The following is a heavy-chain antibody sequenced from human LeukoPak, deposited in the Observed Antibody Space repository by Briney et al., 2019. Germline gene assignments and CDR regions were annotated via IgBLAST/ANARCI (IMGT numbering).Heavy chain of an antibody. Sequence: GGSLRLSCAASGFTFSSYAMSWVRQAPGKGLEWVSAISGSGGSTYYADSVKGRFTISRDNSKNTLYLKMNSLSAEDTAVYYCAKKSDWMVRGVYNYWGQETLVTVSS. D-gene: IGHD3-10*01. CDR2: ISGSGGST. V-gene: IGHV3-23*01. J-gene: IGHJ4*02. CDR1: GFTFSSYA. CDR3: AKKSDWMVRGVYNY.